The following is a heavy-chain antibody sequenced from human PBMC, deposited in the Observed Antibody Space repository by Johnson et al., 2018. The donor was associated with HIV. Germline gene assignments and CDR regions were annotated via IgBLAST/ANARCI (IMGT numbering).Heavy chain of an antibody. CDR1: GFTVSSNY. CDR3: ASVHGIAVVDAFDI. Sequence: VQLVESGGGVVQPGRSLRLSCAASGFTVSSNYMSWVRQAPGKGLEWVSVIYSGGSTYYADSVKGRFTISRDNFKNTLYLQMNSLRAEDTAVYYCASVHGIAVVDAFDIWGQGTMVTVSS. CDR2: IYSGGST. V-gene: IGHV3-66*01. J-gene: IGHJ3*02. D-gene: IGHD6-19*01.